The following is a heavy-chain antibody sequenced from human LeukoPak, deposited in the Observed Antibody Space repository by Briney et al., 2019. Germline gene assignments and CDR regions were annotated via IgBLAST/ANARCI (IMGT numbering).Heavy chain of an antibody. CDR3: AKNGDRGAYCTGGTCYPYFYYYMDV. CDR2: ISSTVGTT. D-gene: IGHD2-15*01. J-gene: IGHJ6*03. Sequence: GGSLRLSCAASGITFSSYGMSWVREAPGKGLGWVSSISSTVGTTYYADSVKGRFTISRDNSKNTLYLQMNSLRAEDTAIYYCAKNGDRGAYCTGGTCYPYFYYYMDVWGKGTTVTI. V-gene: IGHV3-23*01. CDR1: GITFSSYG.